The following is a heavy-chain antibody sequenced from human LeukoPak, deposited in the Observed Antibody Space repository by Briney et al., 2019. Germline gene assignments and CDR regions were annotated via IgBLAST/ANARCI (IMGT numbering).Heavy chain of an antibody. CDR3: ARDSGRTGFDY. V-gene: IGHV3-74*01. CDR2: IHGDGGDT. Sequence: GGSLRLSCAASGFTFRSYWMSWIRQSPGKELLWVSRIHGDGGDTSYADSVKGRFTISRDNSKNTLYLQMNSLRAEDTAVYYCARDSGRTGFDYWGQGTLVTVSS. CDR1: GFTFRSYW. J-gene: IGHJ4*02. D-gene: IGHD3-10*01.